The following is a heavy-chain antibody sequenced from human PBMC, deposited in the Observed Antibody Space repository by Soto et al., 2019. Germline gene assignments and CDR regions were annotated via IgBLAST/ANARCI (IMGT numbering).Heavy chain of an antibody. CDR3: ARGRYDIFPGYDDY. V-gene: IGHV1-8*01. Sequence: ASVKVSCKASGYTFTSYDINWVRQATGQGLEWMGWMNPNSGNTGYAQKFQGRVTMTRNTSISTAYMELSSLRSEDTAVYYCARGRYDIFPGYDDYWGQGTLVTVSS. D-gene: IGHD3-9*01. J-gene: IGHJ4*02. CDR1: GYTFTSYD. CDR2: MNPNSGNT.